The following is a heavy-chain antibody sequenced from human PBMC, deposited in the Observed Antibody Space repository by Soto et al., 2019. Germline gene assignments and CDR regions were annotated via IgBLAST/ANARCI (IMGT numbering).Heavy chain of an antibody. CDR2: IYPGDSDT. D-gene: IGHD3-10*01. J-gene: IGHJ6*02. CDR1: GYSFTSYW. CDR3: ARAGYYYGSGSYEHYYYGMDV. V-gene: IGHV5-51*01. Sequence: GESLKISCKGSGYSFTSYWIGWVRQMPGKGLEWMGIIYPGDSDTRYSPSFQGQVTISADKSISTAYLQWSSLKASDTAMYYCARAGYYYGSGSYEHYYYGMDVWGQGTTVTVS.